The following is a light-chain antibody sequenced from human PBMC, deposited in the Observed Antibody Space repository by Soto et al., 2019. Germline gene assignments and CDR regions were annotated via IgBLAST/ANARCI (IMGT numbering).Light chain of an antibody. J-gene: IGKJ3*01. CDR3: QQYNNWPPIT. CDR1: QSVSSN. V-gene: IGKV3-15*01. CDR2: GAS. Sequence: EIVMTQSAATLSVSPGERATLSCRASQSVSSNLAWYQQKPGQAPRLLIYGASTRATGIPARFSGSGSGTEFTLTISILQSEDFAVYYCQQYNNWPPITFGPGTKVDIK.